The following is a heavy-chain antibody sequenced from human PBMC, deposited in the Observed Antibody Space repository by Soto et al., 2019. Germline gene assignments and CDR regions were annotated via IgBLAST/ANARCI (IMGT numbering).Heavy chain of an antibody. Sequence: SVKVSCKASGGTFDSNAISWVRQAPGQGLEWMGWISAYNGNTNYAQKLQGRVTMTTDTSTSTAYMELRSLRSDDTAVYYCASASSGWYFDYWGQGTLVTVSS. CDR1: GGTFDSNA. V-gene: IGHV1-18*01. J-gene: IGHJ4*02. CDR2: ISAYNGNT. D-gene: IGHD6-19*01. CDR3: ASASSGWYFDY.